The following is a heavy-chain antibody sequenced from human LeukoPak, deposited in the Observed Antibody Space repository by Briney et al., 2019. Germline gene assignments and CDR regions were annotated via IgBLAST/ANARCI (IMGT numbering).Heavy chain of an antibody. D-gene: IGHD3-3*01. CDR1: GYTFTGYF. CDR2: INPNSGGT. J-gene: IGHJ5*02. CDR3: ARGTGITIFGVGPGGWFDP. Sequence: GASVKVSCKASGYTFTGYFMHWVRRAPGQGLEWMGWINPNSGGTNYAQNFQGRVTMTRDTSISTAYMELSRLRSDDTAVYYCARGTGITIFGVGPGGWFDPWGQGTLVTVSS. V-gene: IGHV1-2*02.